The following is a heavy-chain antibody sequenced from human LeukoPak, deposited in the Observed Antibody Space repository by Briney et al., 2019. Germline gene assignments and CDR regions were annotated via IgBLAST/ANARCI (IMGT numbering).Heavy chain of an antibody. Sequence: SETLSLTCTVSGGSISSYYWSWIRQPAGKGLEWIGRIYTSGSTNYNPSLKSRVTMSVDTSKNQFSLKLSSVTAADTAVYYCARDIAVAGTGAYYYYYMDVWGKGTTVTISS. CDR2: IYTSGST. D-gene: IGHD6-19*01. V-gene: IGHV4-4*07. CDR3: ARDIAVAGTGAYYYYYMDV. J-gene: IGHJ6*03. CDR1: GGSISSYY.